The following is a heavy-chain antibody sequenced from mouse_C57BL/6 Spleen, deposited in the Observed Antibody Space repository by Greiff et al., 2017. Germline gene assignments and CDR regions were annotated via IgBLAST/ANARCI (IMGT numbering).Heavy chain of an antibody. V-gene: IGHV1-15*01. J-gene: IGHJ3*01. Sequence: VQLQQSGAELVRPGASVTLSCKASGYTFTDYEMHWVKQTPVHVLEWIGAIDPATGGTAYNQKFKGKAILTADESSSTAYMERGSRTSEDWAVYYCTRDDSSYGFAYWGQGTLVTVSA. CDR3: TRDDSSYGFAY. CDR1: GYTFTDYE. D-gene: IGHD1-1*01. CDR2: IDPATGGT.